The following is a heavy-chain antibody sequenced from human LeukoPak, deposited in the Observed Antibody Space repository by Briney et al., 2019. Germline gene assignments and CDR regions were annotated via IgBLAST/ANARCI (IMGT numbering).Heavy chain of an antibody. J-gene: IGHJ6*02. D-gene: IGHD6-19*01. CDR2: INPNVGGT. CDR1: GYTFTGYY. V-gene: IGHV1-2*02. CDR3: AWMAVAGTYYYYYGMDV. Sequence: ASVKVSCRASGYTFTGYYMHWVRQAPGQGLEWMGWINPNVGGTNYAQKFQGRVTMTRDTSISTAYMELSRLRSDDTAVYYCAWMAVAGTYYYYYGMDVWGQGTTVTVSS.